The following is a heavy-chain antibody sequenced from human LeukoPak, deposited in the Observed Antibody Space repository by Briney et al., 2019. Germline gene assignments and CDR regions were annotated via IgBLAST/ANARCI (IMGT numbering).Heavy chain of an antibody. D-gene: IGHD6-13*01. CDR1: GGSIRSSSYY. V-gene: IGHV4-39*01. J-gene: IGHJ4*02. CDR2: IYYSGST. CDR3: ASLLSSSRDY. Sequence: PSETLSLTCTVSGGSIRSSSYYWGWIRQPPGKGLEWIGSIYYSGSTYYNPSLKSRVTISVDTSKNQFSLKLSSVTAADTAVYYCASLLSSSRDYWGQGTLVTVSS.